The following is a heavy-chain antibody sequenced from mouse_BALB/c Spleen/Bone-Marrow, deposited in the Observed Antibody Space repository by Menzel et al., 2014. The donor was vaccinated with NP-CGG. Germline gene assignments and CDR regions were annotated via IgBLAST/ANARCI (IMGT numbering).Heavy chain of an antibody. D-gene: IGHD2-1*01. CDR2: IDPENGDT. CDR3: SCGNFYSFDY. Sequence: VQLQQSGAELVRSGASVKLSCTASGFNIKDYYIHWVKQRPEQGLEWIGWIDPENGDTEYAPKFQGKATMTADTSSNTAFLQLSSLTSVDTAVYFCSCGNFYSFDYWGQGTSVTVSS. V-gene: IGHV14-4*02. CDR1: GFNIKDYY. J-gene: IGHJ4*01.